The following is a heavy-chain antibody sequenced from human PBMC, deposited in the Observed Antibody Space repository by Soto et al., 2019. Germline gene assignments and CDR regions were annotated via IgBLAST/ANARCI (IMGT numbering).Heavy chain of an antibody. CDR2: VSAGGDMT. CDR3: ARGDRCASGSPASYYWSGLDV. V-gene: IGHV3-23*01. CDR1: GFTFSSYA. J-gene: IGHJ6*02. D-gene: IGHD3-10*01. Sequence: DVQLLESGGHLVQPGGSLRLSCAASGFTFSSYAMSWVRQAPGKGLEWVSSVSAGGDMTYYSDSVKGRFTISRDNSNNALLLQMNSLRIEDTALYYCARGDRCASGSPASYYWSGLDVWGQGATVTVS.